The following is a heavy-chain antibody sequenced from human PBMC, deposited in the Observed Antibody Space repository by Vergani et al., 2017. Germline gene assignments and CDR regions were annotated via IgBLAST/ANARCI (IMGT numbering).Heavy chain of an antibody. CDR3: ARSGGYNRAAYNWFDP. D-gene: IGHD5-24*01. CDR2: VSHSGST. CDR1: GGSFSGYY. Sequence: QVQLQQWGAGLLKPSETLSLTCAVYGGSFSGYYWSWIRQPPGKGLEWIGEVSHSGSTNYNPSLKSRVIISLDTSKNQFSLKLNSVTAADTAVYYCARSGGYNRAAYNWFDPWGQGTLVTVSS. J-gene: IGHJ5*02. V-gene: IGHV4-34*01.